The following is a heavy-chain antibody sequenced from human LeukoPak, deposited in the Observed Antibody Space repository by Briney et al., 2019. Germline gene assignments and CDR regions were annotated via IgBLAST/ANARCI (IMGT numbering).Heavy chain of an antibody. J-gene: IGHJ4*02. CDR1: GGTFSSHA. Sequence: SVKVSCKASGGTFSSHAISWVRQAPGQGLEWVGGIIPIFGTTNYAQKFQGRVTITTDESTSTGYMELRSLRPDDTAVYYCARGDSGYDYGFDNWGQGTLVTVSS. CDR3: ARGDSGYDYGFDN. V-gene: IGHV1-69*05. D-gene: IGHD5-12*01. CDR2: IIPIFGTT.